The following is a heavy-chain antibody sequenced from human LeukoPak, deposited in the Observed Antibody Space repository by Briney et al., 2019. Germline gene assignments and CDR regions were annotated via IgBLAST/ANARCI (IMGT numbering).Heavy chain of an antibody. Sequence: GGSLRLSCAASGFTFSSYGMHWVRQAPGKGLEWVAFIRYDGSNKYYADSVKGRFTISRDNSKNTLYLQMNSLRAEDTAVYYCAKDRGSSSSLFDYWGQGTLVTVSS. CDR3: AKDRGSSSSLFDY. CDR2: IRYDGSNK. CDR1: GFTFSSYG. D-gene: IGHD6-13*01. J-gene: IGHJ4*02. V-gene: IGHV3-30*02.